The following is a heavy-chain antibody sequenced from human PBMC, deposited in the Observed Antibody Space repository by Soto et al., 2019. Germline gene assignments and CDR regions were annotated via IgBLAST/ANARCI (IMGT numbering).Heavy chain of an antibody. CDR2: IFHGGST. Sequence: PSETLSLTCAISGAPITWGDYSWNWIRQPPGKGLEWIGYIFHGGSTNYNPSLKSRVTISVDTSKNQFSLKLSSVTAADTAVYYCARNRYDILTGRLLYYYGMDVWGQGTTVTVSS. CDR1: GAPITWGDYS. D-gene: IGHD3-9*01. CDR3: ARNRYDILTGRLLYYYGMDV. V-gene: IGHV4-30-2*02. J-gene: IGHJ6*02.